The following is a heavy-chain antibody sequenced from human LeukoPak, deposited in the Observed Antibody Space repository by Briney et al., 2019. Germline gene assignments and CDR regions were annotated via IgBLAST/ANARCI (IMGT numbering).Heavy chain of an antibody. CDR3: ARGRGGD. Sequence: GGSLRLSCAVAGVAVNSYFMGWVRQAPGKGLEWVSLISSEGFTYYADSVKGRFTISRDNSKNTLYLQKNSLRAEDTALYYCARGRGGDWGRGALVTVSS. CDR1: GVAVNSYF. J-gene: IGHJ4*02. V-gene: IGHV3-53*01. D-gene: IGHD2-15*01. CDR2: ISSEGFT.